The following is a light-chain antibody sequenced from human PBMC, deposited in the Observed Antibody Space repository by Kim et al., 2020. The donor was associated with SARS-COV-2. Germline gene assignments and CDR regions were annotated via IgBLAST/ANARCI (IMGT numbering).Light chain of an antibody. CDR3: CSYAGSPPYV. CDR2: DVT. CDR1: SSDVGGYNY. V-gene: IGLV2-11*01. J-gene: IGLJ1*01. Sequence: QSALTQPRSVSGSPGQSVTISCTGTSSDVGGYNYVSWYQQHPGKAPKLMIYDVTEWPSGVPDRFSASKSGNTASLTISGLQAEDEADYYCCSYAGSPPYVFGTGTKVTVL.